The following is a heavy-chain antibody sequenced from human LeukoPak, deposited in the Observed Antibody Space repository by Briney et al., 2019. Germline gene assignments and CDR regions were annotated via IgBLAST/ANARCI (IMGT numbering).Heavy chain of an antibody. Sequence: SETLSLTYTVSGGSISSSSYYWGWIRQPPGKGLEWIGSIYYSGSNYNNPSLKSRVTISVDTSKNQFSLKLSSVTAADTAVYYCARADIAAPPPAYFQHWGQGTLVTVSS. J-gene: IGHJ1*01. CDR2: IYYSGSN. CDR3: ARADIAAPPPAYFQH. CDR1: GGSISSSSYY. V-gene: IGHV4-39*07. D-gene: IGHD6-13*01.